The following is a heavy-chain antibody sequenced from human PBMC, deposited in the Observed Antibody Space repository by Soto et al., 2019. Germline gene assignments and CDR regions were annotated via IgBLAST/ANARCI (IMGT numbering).Heavy chain of an antibody. CDR3: ARDPGSSITMRWAPGTDY. V-gene: IGHV1-69*12. CDR1: GGTFSSYA. D-gene: IGHD3-10*01. CDR2: IIPIFGTA. J-gene: IGHJ4*02. Sequence: QVQLVQSGAEVKKPGSSVKVSCKASGGTFSSYAISWVRQAPGQGLEWMGGIIPIFGTANYAQKFQGRVTITADEXTXTXXMELSSLRSEDTAVYYCARDPGSSITMRWAPGTDYWGQGTLVTVSS.